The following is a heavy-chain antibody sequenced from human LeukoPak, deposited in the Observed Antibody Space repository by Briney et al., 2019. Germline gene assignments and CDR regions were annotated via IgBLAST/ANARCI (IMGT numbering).Heavy chain of an antibody. D-gene: IGHD3-3*01. CDR3: ARDAFGAIDY. Sequence: GGSLRLSCAASGFTFGSYAMSWVRQAPGKGLEWVASIKQDGSETYYVDSVKGRFTISRDDSKNTLYLQMNSLRDEDTAVYYCARDAFGAIDYWGQGTLVTVSS. J-gene: IGHJ4*02. V-gene: IGHV3-7*01. CDR1: GFTFGSYA. CDR2: IKQDGSET.